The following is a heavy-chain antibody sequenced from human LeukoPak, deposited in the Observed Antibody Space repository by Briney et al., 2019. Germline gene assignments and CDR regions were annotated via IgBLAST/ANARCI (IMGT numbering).Heavy chain of an antibody. D-gene: IGHD6-13*01. Sequence: GGSLRLSCAASGFTFSDYYMSWIRQAPGKGLEWVSYISSSGSTIYYADSVKGRFTISGDNAKNSLYLQMNSLRAEDTAVYYCARDQMKGIAAAGTGFDYWGQGTLVTVSS. CDR1: GFTFSDYY. V-gene: IGHV3-11*01. J-gene: IGHJ4*02. CDR2: ISSSGSTI. CDR3: ARDQMKGIAAAGTGFDY.